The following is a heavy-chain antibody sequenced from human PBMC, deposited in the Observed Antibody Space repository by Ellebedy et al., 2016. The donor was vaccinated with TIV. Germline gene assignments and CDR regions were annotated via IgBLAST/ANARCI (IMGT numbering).Heavy chain of an antibody. CDR3: ARVILNGSGFDY. Sequence: MPSETLSLTCTVSGGSIRSYYWSWIRQPPGRALEWSGHIYYRGNTDYNPSLVRRVTMSVDTSRNQFSLRLNSLTAADTAVYFCARVILNGSGFDYWGRGALVTVAS. V-gene: IGHV4-59*01. CDR2: IYYRGNT. CDR1: GGSIRSYY. J-gene: IGHJ4*02. D-gene: IGHD5-24*01.